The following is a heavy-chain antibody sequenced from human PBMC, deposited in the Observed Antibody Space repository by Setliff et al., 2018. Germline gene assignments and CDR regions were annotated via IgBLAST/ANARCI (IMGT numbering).Heavy chain of an antibody. CDR2: IGAYDGNT. CDR3: ARVTIAVAGYFDF. CDR1: GYTFTNYG. V-gene: IGHV1-18*01. Sequence: SVKVSCKASGYTFTNYGVTWVRQAPGQGLEWMGWIGAYDGNTYNAHKFQGRVTMTSDTSTSTAYMELRSLRSDDTAVYYCARVTIAVAGYFDFWGQGTLVTVSS. D-gene: IGHD6-19*01. J-gene: IGHJ4*02.